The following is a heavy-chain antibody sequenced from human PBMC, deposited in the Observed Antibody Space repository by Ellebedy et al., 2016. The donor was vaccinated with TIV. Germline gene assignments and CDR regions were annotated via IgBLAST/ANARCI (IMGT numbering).Heavy chain of an antibody. CDR3: ARDRLSKALDP. CDR2: ISSSGDRT. Sequence: GGSLRLSXAASGFSFSSYAMGWVRQAPGKGLEWVSSISSSGDRTYYTDSVKGRFTISRDNAKNSLYLQMNSLRAEDTAVYYCARDRLSKALDPWGQGTLVTVSS. V-gene: IGHV3-23*01. D-gene: IGHD6-25*01. J-gene: IGHJ5*02. CDR1: GFSFSSYA.